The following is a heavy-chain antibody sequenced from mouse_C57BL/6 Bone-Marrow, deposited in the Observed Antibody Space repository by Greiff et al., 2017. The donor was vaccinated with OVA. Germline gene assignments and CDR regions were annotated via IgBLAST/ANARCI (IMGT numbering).Heavy chain of an antibody. CDR2: INPNNGGT. J-gene: IGHJ1*03. D-gene: IGHD1-1*01. Sequence: EVMLVESGPELVKPGASVKMFCKASGYTFTDYHMHWVKQSHGKSLVWIGYINPNNGGTSYNQKLKGQATLTVNKSSSTAYMELRSLTSEDSAVYYCATVVSWYFDVWGTGTTVTVSS. CDR1: GYTFTDYH. CDR3: ATVVSWYFDV. V-gene: IGHV1-22*01.